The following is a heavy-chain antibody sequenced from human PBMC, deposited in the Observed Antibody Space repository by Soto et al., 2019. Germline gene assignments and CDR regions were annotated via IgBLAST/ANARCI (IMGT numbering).Heavy chain of an antibody. CDR2: ISYNGST. CDR1: GGSISSYR. Sequence: SETLSLTCTVSGGSISSYRWSWIRQPAWKGLEWIGCISYNGSTLYNPSLKSRVTISVDTAKNQFSLNLSSVTAADTAVYYCARELQSYGSGRNWFDPWGQGTLVTVSS. CDR3: ARELQSYGSGRNWFDP. V-gene: IGHV4-59*01. D-gene: IGHD5-18*01. J-gene: IGHJ5*02.